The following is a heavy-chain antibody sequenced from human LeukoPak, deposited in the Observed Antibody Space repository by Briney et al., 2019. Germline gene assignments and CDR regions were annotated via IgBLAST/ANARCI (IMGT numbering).Heavy chain of an antibody. J-gene: IGHJ4*02. D-gene: IGHD3-9*01. CDR3: ARGPHPIILTGPADF. CDR1: GFTLSNYG. CDR2: IWYDGTNK. Sequence: PGRSLRLSCAASGFTLSNYGMHWVRQAPGKGLEWVAVIWYDGTNKYYADSVKGRFTISRDNSKNTLYLQMNSLRAEDTAVYYWARGPHPIILTGPADFWGQGTLVTVSS. V-gene: IGHV3-33*01.